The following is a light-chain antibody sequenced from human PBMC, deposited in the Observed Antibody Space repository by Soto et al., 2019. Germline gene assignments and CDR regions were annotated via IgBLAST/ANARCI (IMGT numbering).Light chain of an antibody. CDR1: QSVSNNY. V-gene: IGKV3-20*01. J-gene: IGKJ1*01. CDR3: QHYNSYSEA. Sequence: SVLPQSPCTLSLSPGERSTLSCMASQSVSNNYLAWYQQKPGQAPRLLIYGASNRATGIPDRFSGSGSGTDFTLTISSLQPDDFATYYCQHYNSYSEACGQGTKV. CDR2: GAS.